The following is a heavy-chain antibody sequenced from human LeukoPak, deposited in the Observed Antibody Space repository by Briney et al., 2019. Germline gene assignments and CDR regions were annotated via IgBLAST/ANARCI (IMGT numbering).Heavy chain of an antibody. J-gene: IGHJ6*03. CDR1: GGSISSHY. V-gene: IGHV4-59*11. CDR2: IYYSGST. CDR3: AREYYYDSSGYYGTYYYYYMDV. Sequence: PSETLSLTCTVSGGSISSHYWSWIRQPPGKGLEWIGYIYYSGSTNYNPSLKSRVTISVDTSKNQFSLKLSSVTAADMAVYYCAREYYYDSSGYYGTYYYYYMDVWGKGTTVTVSS. D-gene: IGHD3-22*01.